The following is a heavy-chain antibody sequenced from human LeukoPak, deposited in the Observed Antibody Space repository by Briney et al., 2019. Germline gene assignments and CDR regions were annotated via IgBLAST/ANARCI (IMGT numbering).Heavy chain of an antibody. CDR1: GFTFRSYG. D-gene: IGHD2-8*02. Sequence: GGSLRLSCAASGFTFRSYGMSWVRQGPGKGLEWVSSITNSGEYTYYPDSVKGRFTISRDNPKNSLYLQMNSLRAEDTAVYYFARGREGQILWYSLDYWGQEPWSPSPQ. J-gene: IGHJ4*01. CDR3: ARGREGQILWYSLDY. V-gene: IGHV3-21*01. CDR2: ITNSGEYT.